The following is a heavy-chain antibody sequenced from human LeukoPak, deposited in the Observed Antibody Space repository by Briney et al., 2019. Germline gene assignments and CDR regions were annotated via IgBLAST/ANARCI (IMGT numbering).Heavy chain of an antibody. V-gene: IGHV4-61*01. D-gene: IGHD3-16*01. CDR2: ISYSGTT. CDR1: GVSVSNDNSY. J-gene: IGHJ4*02. Sequence: SETLSLTCSVSGVSVSNDNSYWSCIRQPPGKGLEWIGYISYSGTTDYNPSLKSRVSISLGTSNNQFSLKLNSVTAADAAVYYCARGVWNTWRFDYWGQGTLVTVSS. CDR3: ARGVWNTWRFDY.